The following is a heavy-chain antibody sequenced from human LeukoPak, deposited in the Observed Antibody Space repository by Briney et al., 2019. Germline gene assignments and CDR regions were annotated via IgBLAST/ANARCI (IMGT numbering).Heavy chain of an antibody. Sequence: SETLSLTCTVSGGSISSYYWSWIRQPPGKGLEWIGYICYSGSTNYNPSLKSRVTISVDTSKNQFSLKLSSVTAADTAVYYCARDRAVVGPLGFPDYYYYGMDVWGQGTTVTVSS. CDR2: ICYSGST. V-gene: IGHV4-59*01. CDR1: GGSISSYY. J-gene: IGHJ6*02. CDR3: ARDRAVVGPLGFPDYYYYGMDV. D-gene: IGHD6-19*01.